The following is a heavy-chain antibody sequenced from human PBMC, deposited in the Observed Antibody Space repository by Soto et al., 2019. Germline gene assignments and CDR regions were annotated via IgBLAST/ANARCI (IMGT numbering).Heavy chain of an antibody. V-gene: IGHV3-23*01. J-gene: IGHJ4*02. D-gene: IGHD1-26*01. CDR3: ASAGGVNEYMWETQF. CDR2: ISGTGLSK. Sequence: PGWSLRLSCEASGFTFETTALSLVRQAPGKGLEWVATISGTGLSKYYADSMKSRFIISRDNSRNTLYLQMNSLRAEDTAIYYCASAGGVNEYMWETQFWGKGTQVTVSS. CDR1: GFTFETTA.